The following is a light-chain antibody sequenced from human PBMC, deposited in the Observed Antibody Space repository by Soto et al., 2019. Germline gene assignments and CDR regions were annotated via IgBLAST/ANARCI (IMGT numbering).Light chain of an antibody. Sequence: EIVLTQSPGTLSLSPGERATLSCRASQSVSSSYLAWYQQKTGQAPRLLIYGASSRATGIPDRFSGSGSGTDFTLTISRLEPEDFAVYYCQQYGSSPPWTFGQGTKVKSN. CDR2: GAS. V-gene: IGKV3-20*01. CDR1: QSVSSSY. J-gene: IGKJ1*01. CDR3: QQYGSSPPWT.